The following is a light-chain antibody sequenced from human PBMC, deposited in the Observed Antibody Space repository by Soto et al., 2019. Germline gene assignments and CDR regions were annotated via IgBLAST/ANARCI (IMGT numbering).Light chain of an antibody. CDR1: QSTTSY. Sequence: DIQMTQSPSSLSASVGDRVTITCRTSQSTTSYLNWYQQKPGQAPKLLIYAAARLQSGVPSRFSGSVCGTDFTVTIRSLPPEGVGPYYWKQSYSTPRTFGQGAKVDIK. CDR2: AAA. V-gene: IGKV1-39*01. J-gene: IGKJ1*01. CDR3: KQSYSTPRT.